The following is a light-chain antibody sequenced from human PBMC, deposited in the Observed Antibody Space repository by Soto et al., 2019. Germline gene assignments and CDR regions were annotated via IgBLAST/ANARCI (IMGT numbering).Light chain of an antibody. J-gene: IGKJ1*01. CDR1: VGIRSD. CDR3: LQHDTYPWT. V-gene: IGKV1-17*01. Sequence: DIQMPQSPSSLSASVGDRVPVRCRASVGIRSDLAWYQHKPGEGPRRLIYAASSLQSGVPSRFSGSGSGTEFTLTISSLQPEDFATYFCLQHDTYPWTFGQGTKVDIK. CDR2: AAS.